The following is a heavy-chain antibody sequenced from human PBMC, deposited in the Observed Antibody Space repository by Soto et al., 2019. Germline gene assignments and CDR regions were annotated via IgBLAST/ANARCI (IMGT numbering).Heavy chain of an antibody. CDR1: GGTFSSYT. V-gene: IGHV1-69*02. J-gene: IGHJ4*02. D-gene: IGHD6-13*01. CDR3: ARTHVIEAAGTPFDY. CDR2: IIPILGIA. Sequence: QVQLVQSGAEVKKPGSSVKVSCKASGGTFSSYTISWVRQAPGQGLEWMGRIIPILGIANYAQKFQGRVTITADKSTSTAYMELSSLRSEDTAVYYCARTHVIEAAGTPFDYWGQGTLVTVSS.